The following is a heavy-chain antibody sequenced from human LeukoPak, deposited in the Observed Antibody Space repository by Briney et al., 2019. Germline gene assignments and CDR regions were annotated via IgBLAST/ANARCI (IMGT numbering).Heavy chain of an antibody. CDR3: ARTVDTAMAFDY. Sequence: SETLSLTCTVSGGSISSGGYYWSWIRQPPGKGLEWIGYIYHSGSTYYNPSLKSRVTISVDRSKNQFSLKLSSVTAADTAVYYCARTVDTAMAFDYWGQGTLVTVSS. J-gene: IGHJ4*02. V-gene: IGHV4-30-2*01. D-gene: IGHD5-18*01. CDR2: IYHSGST. CDR1: GGSISSGGYY.